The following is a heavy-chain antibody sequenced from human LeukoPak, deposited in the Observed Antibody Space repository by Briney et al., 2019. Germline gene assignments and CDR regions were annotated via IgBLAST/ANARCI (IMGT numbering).Heavy chain of an antibody. J-gene: IGHJ4*02. D-gene: IGHD2-15*01. CDR2: ISGSGGST. CDR1: GFTFSSYA. V-gene: IGHV3-23*01. CDR3: AKDQRVGHCSGGSCYVVSDFDY. Sequence: GGSLRLSCAASGFTFSSYAMSWVRQAPGKGLEWVSAISGSGGSTYYADSVKGRFTISRDNSKNTLYLQMNSLRAEDTAVYYCAKDQRVGHCSGGSCYVVSDFDYWGQGTLVTVSS.